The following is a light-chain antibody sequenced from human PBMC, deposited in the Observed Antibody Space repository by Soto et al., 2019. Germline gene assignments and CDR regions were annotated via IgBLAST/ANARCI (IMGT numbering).Light chain of an antibody. Sequence: QAVLTQPPSVSEAPRQRVTISCSGSISNIGNNAVNWYQQLPGKAPKLLIYYDDLLPSGVSDRFSGSKSGTSASLAISGLQSEDEADYYCAAWDDSLNGRVFGGGTKVTVL. J-gene: IGLJ3*02. CDR3: AAWDDSLNGRV. V-gene: IGLV1-36*01. CDR1: ISNIGNNA. CDR2: YDD.